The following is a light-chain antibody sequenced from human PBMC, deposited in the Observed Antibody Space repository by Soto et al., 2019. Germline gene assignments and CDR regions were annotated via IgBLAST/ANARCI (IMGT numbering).Light chain of an antibody. Sequence: DIQMAQSPSTLSASVGDGVTITCRASQSISSWLAWYQQKPGKAPKLLIYAASTLQSVVPSRFSGSGSGTDFPLTISCLQSEDFATYYCQQYYSYPRTLGQGTKVDIK. V-gene: IGKV1-5*01. CDR2: AAS. CDR3: QQYYSYPRT. J-gene: IGKJ1*01. CDR1: QSISSW.